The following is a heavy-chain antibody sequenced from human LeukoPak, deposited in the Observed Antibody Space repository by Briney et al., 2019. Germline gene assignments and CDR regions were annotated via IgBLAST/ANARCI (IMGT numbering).Heavy chain of an antibody. Sequence: GGSLRLSCAASGFDFRNFAMSWVRRAPGKRLEWVSAITSSDGGTHYAESVKGRFTISRDNSKNTLYLQMNSLRAEDTAVYYCIKQWLYLGAFDIWGQGTMVTVSS. CDR2: ITSSDGGT. V-gene: IGHV3-23*01. CDR1: GFDFRNFA. D-gene: IGHD6-19*01. J-gene: IGHJ3*02. CDR3: IKQWLYLGAFDI.